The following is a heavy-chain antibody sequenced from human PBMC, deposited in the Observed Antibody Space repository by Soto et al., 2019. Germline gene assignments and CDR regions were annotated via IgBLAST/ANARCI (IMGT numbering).Heavy chain of an antibody. Sequence: QVQLVPSGAEVKKPGASVKVSCKASGYTFTSYGITWVRQAPGQGLEWLGWISAYNGNTNYAQKLQGRVTMTTDTSTTTAYMELRSLRSDDTAVYYCARELRSGWYGQFDYWGQGTLVTVSS. J-gene: IGHJ4*02. V-gene: IGHV1-18*01. D-gene: IGHD6-19*01. CDR1: GYTFTSYG. CDR2: ISAYNGNT. CDR3: ARELRSGWYGQFDY.